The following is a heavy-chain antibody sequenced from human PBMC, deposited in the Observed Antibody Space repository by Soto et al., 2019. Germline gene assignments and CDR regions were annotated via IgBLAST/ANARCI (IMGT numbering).Heavy chain of an antibody. J-gene: IGHJ4*02. CDR1: GGTFSSYT. Sequence: QVLLVQSGAEVKKPGSSVKVSCKASGGTFSSYTISWVRQAPGQGLEWMGRIIPILGIANYAQKFQGRVTITADKSTSTAYMELSSLRSEDTAVYYCAREGQLVPQFDYWGQGTLVTVSS. V-gene: IGHV1-69*08. D-gene: IGHD6-6*01. CDR3: AREGQLVPQFDY. CDR2: IIPILGIA.